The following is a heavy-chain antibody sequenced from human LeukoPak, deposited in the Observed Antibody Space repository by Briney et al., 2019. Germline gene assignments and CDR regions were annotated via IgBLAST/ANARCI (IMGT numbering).Heavy chain of an antibody. CDR1: GGSFSDYY. CDR3: ARGANYYDSSGYHYYYYYYMDV. D-gene: IGHD3-22*01. J-gene: IGHJ6*03. V-gene: IGHV4-34*01. Sequence: KTSETLSLTCAVYGGSFSDYYWSWIRQPPGKGLEWIGEINHSGSTNYNPSLKSRVTISVDTSKNQFSLKLSSVTAADTAVYYCARGANYYDSSGYHYYYYYYMDVWGKGTTVTVSS. CDR2: INHSGST.